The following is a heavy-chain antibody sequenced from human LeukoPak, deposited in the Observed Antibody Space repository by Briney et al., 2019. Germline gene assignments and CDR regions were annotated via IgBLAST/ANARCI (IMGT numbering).Heavy chain of an antibody. D-gene: IGHD6-13*01. CDR2: INPNSGAT. V-gene: IGHV1-2*02. J-gene: IGHJ4*02. Sequence: ASVKVSCKASGYSFIGYYIHWLRQAPGQGLEWMGWINPNSGATTYAQTFQGRVTVTRDTSITTAYMEVSRLRTDDTAVYYCARDVAEGQQVIQNYFDYWGQGVLVTVSS. CDR3: ARDVAEGQQVIQNYFDY. CDR1: GYSFIGYY.